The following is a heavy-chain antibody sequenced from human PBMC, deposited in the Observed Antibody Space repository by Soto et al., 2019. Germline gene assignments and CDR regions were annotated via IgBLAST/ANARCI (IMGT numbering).Heavy chain of an antibody. CDR3: ARQAARNYIDS. CDR1: GFTFSDYS. Sequence: GGSLRLSCAASGFTFSDYSMSWIRQAPGKGLEWLAFIDSRGRTLSYADSVKGRFTISWDNAKNSLYLQMHSLRVDDTAVYYCARQAARNYIDSWGQGDVVTVSS. V-gene: IGHV3-11*01. CDR2: IDSRGRTL. J-gene: IGHJ4*02. D-gene: IGHD6-6*01.